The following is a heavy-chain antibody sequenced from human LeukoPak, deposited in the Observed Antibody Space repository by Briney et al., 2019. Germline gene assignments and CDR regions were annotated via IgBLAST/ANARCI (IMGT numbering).Heavy chain of an antibody. V-gene: IGHV4-34*01. CDR2: INHSGST. D-gene: IGHD3-10*01. J-gene: IGHJ4*02. Sequence: SETLSLTCAVYGGSFSGYYWSWIRQPPGKGLEWVGEINHSGSTNYNPSLKSRVTISVDTSKNQFSLKLSSVTAADTAVYYCARGQRLLWFGELLRGNFDYWGQGTLVTVSS. CDR3: ARGQRLLWFGELLRGNFDY. CDR1: GGSFSGYY.